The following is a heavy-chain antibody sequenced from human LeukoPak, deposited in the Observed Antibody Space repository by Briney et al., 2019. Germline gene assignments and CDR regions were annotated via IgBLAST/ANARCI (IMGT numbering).Heavy chain of an antibody. Sequence: GGSLRLSRAASGFTVSSYAMSWVRQAPGKGLEWVSSISGSGGSTYYADSVKGRFTISRDNSKNTLYLQMNSLRAEDTAVYYCAGGEILTGHYTFDYWGQGTLVTVSS. CDR2: ISGSGGST. CDR3: AGGEILTGHYTFDY. D-gene: IGHD3-9*01. CDR1: GFTVSSYA. J-gene: IGHJ4*02. V-gene: IGHV3-23*01.